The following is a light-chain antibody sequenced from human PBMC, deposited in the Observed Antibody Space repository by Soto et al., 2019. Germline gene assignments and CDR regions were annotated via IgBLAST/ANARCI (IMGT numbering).Light chain of an antibody. CDR3: QQYGSSPLT. CDR2: GAS. V-gene: IGKV3-20*01. Sequence: IVLPQSPATLFLSPGETATLSCRASQSISNYLAWYQQKPGQAPRLLIYGASSRATGVPDRFSGSGSGTDFTLTISRLEPEDFAVYYCQQYGSSPLTFGGGTKVDI. CDR1: QSISNY. J-gene: IGKJ4*01.